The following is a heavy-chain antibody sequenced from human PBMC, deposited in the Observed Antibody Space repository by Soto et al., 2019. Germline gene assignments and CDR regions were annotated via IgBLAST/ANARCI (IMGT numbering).Heavy chain of an antibody. V-gene: IGHV3-33*01. D-gene: IGHD6-13*01. CDR2: IWYDGSAK. J-gene: IGHJ4*02. Sequence: QVQLVESGGGVVRPGRSLRLSCGASGFSFSTYGMHWVRQAPGKGLEWVALIWYDGSAKYYADSVKGRFTISRDNSRNTLYLQLDSLRVEDTAVYYCVRRERSWLDYWGQGTLLTVSS. CDR1: GFSFSTYG. CDR3: VRRERSWLDY.